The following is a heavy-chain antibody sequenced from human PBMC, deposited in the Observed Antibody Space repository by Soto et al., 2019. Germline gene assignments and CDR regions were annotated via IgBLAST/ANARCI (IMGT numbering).Heavy chain of an antibody. V-gene: IGHV1-2*02. CDR3: ASDFRTRGWFRQAGNFAMDV. CDR1: GYPYTNSY. J-gene: IGHJ6*02. CDR2: LHPNTGGT. Sequence: QVQLVQSGAEVRKPGASVKVSCKASGYPYTNSYMHWVRQAPGQVLEWMGWLHPNTGGTNYAQKFQGRVTMIMDTSVSTVYMELNRLTSDDTAIYFCASDFRTRGWFRQAGNFAMDVCGQGTTVTV. D-gene: IGHD6-19*01.